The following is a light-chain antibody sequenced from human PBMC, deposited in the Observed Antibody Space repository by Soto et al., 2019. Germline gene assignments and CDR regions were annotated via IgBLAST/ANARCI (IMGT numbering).Light chain of an antibody. J-gene: IGKJ4*01. CDR3: QQYDTWPPTVT. CDR1: ESISSW. CDR2: DVS. V-gene: IGKV1-5*01. Sequence: DIQMTQSPSTLSASLGDRVVITCRASESISSWLAWYQQKPGKAPKLLIYDVSSLESGVPSRFSGSGSGTEFTLTISSLQPDDFAVYSCQQYDTWPPTVTFGGGTKVDIK.